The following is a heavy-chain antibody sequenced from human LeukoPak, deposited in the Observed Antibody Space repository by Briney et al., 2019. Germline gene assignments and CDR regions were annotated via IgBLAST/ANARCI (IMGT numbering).Heavy chain of an antibody. CDR3: ARGEGWLQLPIDY. V-gene: IGHV4-61*02. CDR2: IYTSGST. CDR1: GGSISSSSYY. Sequence: SETLSLTCTVSGGSISSSSYYWSWIRQPAGKGLEWVGRIYTSGSTNYNPSLKSRVIISVDTSKNQFSLKLSSVTAADTAVYYCARGEGWLQLPIDYWGQGTLVTVSS. J-gene: IGHJ4*02. D-gene: IGHD5-24*01.